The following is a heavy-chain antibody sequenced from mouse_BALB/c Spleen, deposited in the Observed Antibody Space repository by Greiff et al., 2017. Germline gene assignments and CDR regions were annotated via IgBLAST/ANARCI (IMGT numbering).Heavy chain of an antibody. CDR3: ARDTTVVARVYFDY. J-gene: IGHJ2*01. CDR2: IDPANGNT. Sequence: VQLQQSGAELVKPGASVKLSCTASGFNIKDTYMHWVKQRPEQGLEWIGRIDPANGNTKYDPKFQGKATITADTSSNTAYLQLSSLTSEDTAVYYCARDTTVVARVYFDYGGQGTTLTVSS. CDR1: GFNIKDTY. D-gene: IGHD1-1*01. V-gene: IGHV14-3*02.